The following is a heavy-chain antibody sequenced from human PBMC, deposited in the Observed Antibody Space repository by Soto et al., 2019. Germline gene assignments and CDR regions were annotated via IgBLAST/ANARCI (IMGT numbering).Heavy chain of an antibody. CDR1: GASISSAY. CDR2: IYYSGGT. D-gene: IGHD2-8*02. Sequence: SETLCLTYTVSGASISSAYWSWIRRPPGKGLEWIGNIYYSGGTYSNPSLESRVVMSVDTSKNEFTLKVNSVTAADTDMYYRARFAKEENPKREYCYAFDIWGQGILVTVS. J-gene: IGHJ4*02. V-gene: IGHV4-59*06. CDR3: ARFAKEENPKREYCYAFDI.